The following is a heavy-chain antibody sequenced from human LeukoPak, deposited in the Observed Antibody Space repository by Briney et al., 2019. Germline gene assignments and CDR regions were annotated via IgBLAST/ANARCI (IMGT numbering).Heavy chain of an antibody. V-gene: IGHV1-2*02. CDR2: INPNSCGT. CDR1: GYTFTGYY. J-gene: IGHJ5*02. CDR3: ASQYNWNDEEDWFDP. Sequence: GASVKVSCKASGYTFTGYYMHWVRQAPGQGLEWMGWINPNSCGTNYAQKFQGRVTMTRDTSISTAYMELSRLRSDDTAVYYCASQYNWNDEEDWFDPWGQGTLVTVSS. D-gene: IGHD1-1*01.